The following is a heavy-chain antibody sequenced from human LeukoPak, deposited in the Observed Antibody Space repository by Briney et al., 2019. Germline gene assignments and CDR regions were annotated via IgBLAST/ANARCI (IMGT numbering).Heavy chain of an antibody. J-gene: IGHJ4*02. Sequence: SETLSLTCTVSGGSISSGGYYWSWIRQHPGKGLEWIGYIYYSGSTYYNPSLKSRVTISVDTSKNQFSLKLSSVTAADTAVYYYAREVGDYSSRNFDYWGQGTLVTVSS. CDR1: GGSISSGGYY. CDR2: IYYSGST. CDR3: AREVGDYSSRNFDY. V-gene: IGHV4-31*03. D-gene: IGHD4-17*01.